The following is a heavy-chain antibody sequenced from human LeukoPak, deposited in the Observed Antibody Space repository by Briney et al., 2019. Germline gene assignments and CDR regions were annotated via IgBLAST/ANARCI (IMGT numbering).Heavy chain of an antibody. D-gene: IGHD1-7*01. CDR2: ISSSSSYI. Sequence: GGSLRLSCAASGFTFSSYSMNWVRQAPGKGLEWVSSISSSSSYIYYADSVKGRFTISRDNAKNSLYLQMNSLRAEDTAVYYCAREATGTTLPFDYWGQGTLVTVSS. CDR1: GFTFSSYS. V-gene: IGHV3-21*01. CDR3: AREATGTTLPFDY. J-gene: IGHJ4*02.